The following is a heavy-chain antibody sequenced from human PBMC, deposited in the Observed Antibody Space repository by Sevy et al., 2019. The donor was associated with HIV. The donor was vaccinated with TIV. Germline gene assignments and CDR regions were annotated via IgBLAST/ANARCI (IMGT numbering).Heavy chain of an antibody. CDR1: GFTFSNYA. Sequence: GGSLRLSCAASGFTFSNYAMNWVRQAPGKGLEWVSGISGSRGSGTKTNYADSVKGRFTISRDDSKNSLFLQLNSLRAEDTAIYYCARKYDSSGYFDYWGQGTLVTVSS. J-gene: IGHJ4*02. CDR3: ARKYDSSGYFDY. CDR2: ISGSRGSGTKT. V-gene: IGHV3-23*01. D-gene: IGHD3-22*01.